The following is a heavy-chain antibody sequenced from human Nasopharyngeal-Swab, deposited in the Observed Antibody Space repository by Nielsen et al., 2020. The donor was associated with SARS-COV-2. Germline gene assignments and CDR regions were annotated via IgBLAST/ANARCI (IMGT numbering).Heavy chain of an antibody. CDR3: AREHHSSGWTGPFDY. V-gene: IGHV1-69*13. J-gene: IGHJ4*02. CDR2: IIPIFGTA. D-gene: IGHD6-19*01. Sequence: SVKVPCKASGGTFSSYAISWVRQAPGQGLEWMGGIIPIFGTANYAQKFQGRVTITADESTSTAYMELSSLRSEDTAVYYCAREHHSSGWTGPFDYWGQGTLVTVSS. CDR1: GGTFSSYA.